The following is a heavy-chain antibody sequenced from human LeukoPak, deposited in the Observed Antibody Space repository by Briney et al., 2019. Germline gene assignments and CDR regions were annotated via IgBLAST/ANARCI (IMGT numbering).Heavy chain of an antibody. Sequence: SETLSLTCTVSGGSISSSSYYWGWIRQPPGKGLEWIGYIYYSGSTNYNPSLKSRVTISVDTSKNQFSLKLSSVTAADTAVYYCARASSMVQGFDYWGQGTLVTVSS. CDR1: GGSISSSSYY. D-gene: IGHD3-10*01. V-gene: IGHV4-61*05. CDR3: ARASSMVQGFDY. J-gene: IGHJ4*02. CDR2: IYYSGST.